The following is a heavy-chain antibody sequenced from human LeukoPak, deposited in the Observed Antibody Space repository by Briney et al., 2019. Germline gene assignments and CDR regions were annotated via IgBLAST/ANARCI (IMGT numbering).Heavy chain of an antibody. Sequence: PSETLSLTCTVSGCSISSYYWSGIRQPPGKGLEGIVYIYYSGSTNYNPSLKSRGTISVDTSKTQFSLKLSSVPAADTAVYYCARARIRSGNPHYFDYSGQGNLVTVSS. CDR1: GCSISSYY. CDR2: IYYSGST. D-gene: IGHD2-15*01. V-gene: IGHV4-59*01. CDR3: ARARIRSGNPHYFDY. J-gene: IGHJ4*02.